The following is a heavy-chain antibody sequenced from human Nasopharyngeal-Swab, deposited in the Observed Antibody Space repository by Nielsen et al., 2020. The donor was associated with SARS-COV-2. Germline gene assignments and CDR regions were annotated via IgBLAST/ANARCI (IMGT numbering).Heavy chain of an antibody. V-gene: IGHV3-7*01. CDR2: IKEDGSEK. D-gene: IGHD6-13*01. J-gene: IGHJ6*03. Sequence: WIRQPPGKGLEGVAKIKEDGSEKFYVDSVEGRFTISRDNGKNSLYLQMNSLRGDDTAVYYCFAGHYMGVWGKGTTVIVSS. CDR3: FAGHYMGV.